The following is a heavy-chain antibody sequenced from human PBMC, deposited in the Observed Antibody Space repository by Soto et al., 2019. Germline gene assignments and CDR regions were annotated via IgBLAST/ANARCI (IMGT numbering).Heavy chain of an antibody. D-gene: IGHD6-13*01. CDR3: ARRILSSTWPSYFDY. V-gene: IGHV4-39*01. J-gene: IGHJ4*02. CDR1: GDSITSTSYY. CDR2: IHYSGST. Sequence: KPSETLSLTCTVSGDSITSTSYYWGWIRQPSGKGLEWIGCIHYSGSTYYNPSLRSRVTSSVDTSKNQFSLKVSSVTAADTAVYYCARRILSSTWPSYFDYWGEGTLVTVSS.